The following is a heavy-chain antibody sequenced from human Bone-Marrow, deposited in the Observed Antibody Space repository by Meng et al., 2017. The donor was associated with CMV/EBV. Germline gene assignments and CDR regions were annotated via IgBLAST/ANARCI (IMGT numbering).Heavy chain of an antibody. V-gene: IGHV4-39*01. CDR2: IYYSGST. CDR3: ARIVVTRGYYYYGMDV. D-gene: IGHD1-1*01. J-gene: IGHJ6*02. Sequence: GSLRLSCTVSGGSISSGGYYWSWIRQHPGKGLEWIGSIYYSGSTYYNPSLKSRVTISVDTSKNQFSLKLSSVTAADTALYYCARIVVTRGYYYYGMDVWGQGTTVTVSS. CDR1: GGSISSGGYY.